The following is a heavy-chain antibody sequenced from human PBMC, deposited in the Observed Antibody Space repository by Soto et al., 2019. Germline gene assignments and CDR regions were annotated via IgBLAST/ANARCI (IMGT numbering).Heavy chain of an antibody. D-gene: IGHD6-19*01. V-gene: IGHV3-30-3*01. CDR2: ISYDGSNK. Sequence: GGSLRLSCAASGFTFSSYAMHWVRQAPGKGLEWVAVISYDGSNKYYADSVKGRFTISRDNSKNTLYLQMNSLRAEDTAVYYCARGRGSSSGLFGYWGQGTLVTVSS. CDR3: ARGRGSSSGLFGY. J-gene: IGHJ4*02. CDR1: GFTFSSYA.